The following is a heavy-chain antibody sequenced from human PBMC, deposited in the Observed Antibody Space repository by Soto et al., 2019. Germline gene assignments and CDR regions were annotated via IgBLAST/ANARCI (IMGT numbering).Heavy chain of an antibody. V-gene: IGHV1-8*01. D-gene: IGHD5-12*01. CDR3: ARQAEGGYNSAY. CDR2: LNPNTGYT. J-gene: IGHJ4*02. Sequence: ASVKVSCKASGYTFISSEIVWVRQATGQGLEWVGLLNPNTGYTESAGKFQGRVTITTDTSASTAYMELNSLRSEDTAVYYWARQAEGGYNSAYWGQGTLVTVPS. CDR1: GYTFISSE.